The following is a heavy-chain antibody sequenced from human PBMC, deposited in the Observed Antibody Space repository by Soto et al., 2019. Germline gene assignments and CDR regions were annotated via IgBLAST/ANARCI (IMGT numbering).Heavy chain of an antibody. J-gene: IGHJ5*02. CDR3: ARDSYRIAAAGICWFDP. D-gene: IGHD6-13*01. Sequence: GASVKVSCKASGYTFTRYGISWVRQAPGQGLEWMGWISTNKGNTNYAQKLQGRVTMTTDTSTSTAYMELRSLRSDDTAVYYCARDSYRIAAAGICWFDPWGQGTLVTVSS. V-gene: IGHV1-18*01. CDR2: ISTNKGNT. CDR1: GYTFTRYG.